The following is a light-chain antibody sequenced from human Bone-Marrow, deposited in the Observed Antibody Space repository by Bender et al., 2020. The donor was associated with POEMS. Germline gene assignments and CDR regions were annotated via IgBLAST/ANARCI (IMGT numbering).Light chain of an antibody. CDR3: ATWDDSLRSPV. Sequence: QSVLTQPPSVSGAPGQRVTISCTGSSSNLGAGFEVHWYQQLPGTAPKLLIYGNSNRPSGVPDRISGAKYGIAVSLAISGLRSEDEADYYCATWDDSLRSPVFGGGTKLTVL. CDR2: GNS. J-gene: IGLJ3*02. V-gene: IGLV1-50*01. CDR1: SSNLGAGFE.